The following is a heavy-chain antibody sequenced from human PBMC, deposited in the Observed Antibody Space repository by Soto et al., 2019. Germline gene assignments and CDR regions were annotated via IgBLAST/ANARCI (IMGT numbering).Heavy chain of an antibody. J-gene: IGHJ4*02. CDR3: TRVRALENDPSDHDY. CDR2: IRSKAYGGTT. Sequence: HPGGSLRLSCTASGFTFGDYAMSWFRQAPGKGLWWVGFIRSKAYGGTTEYAASVKGRFTISRDDSKSIAYLQMNSLKTEDTAVYYCTRVRALENDPSDHDYWGQGTLVTVSS. V-gene: IGHV3-49*03. CDR1: GFTFGDYA. D-gene: IGHD1-1*01.